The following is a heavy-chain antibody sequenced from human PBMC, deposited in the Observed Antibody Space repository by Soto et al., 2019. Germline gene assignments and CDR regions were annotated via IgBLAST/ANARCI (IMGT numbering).Heavy chain of an antibody. CDR3: ARLLYSSSWYDY. CDR1: GGTFSSYA. J-gene: IGHJ4*02. D-gene: IGHD6-13*01. V-gene: IGHV1-69*06. Sequence: SVQVSCKASGGTFSSYAISWVRQAPGQGLEWMGGIIPIFGTANYAQKFQGRVTITADKSTSTAYMELSSLRSEDTAVYYCARLLYSSSWYDYWGQGTLVTVPQ. CDR2: IIPIFGTA.